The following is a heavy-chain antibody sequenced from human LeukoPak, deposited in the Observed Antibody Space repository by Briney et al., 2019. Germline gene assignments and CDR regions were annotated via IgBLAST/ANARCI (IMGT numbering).Heavy chain of an antibody. CDR3: ANTETTLDFTYFDY. V-gene: IGHV3-23*01. J-gene: IGHJ4*02. CDR2: ISGSGGST. CDR1: GFTVSSNY. D-gene: IGHD3-3*01. Sequence: GGSLRLSCAASGFTVSSNYMSWVRQAPGKGLEWVSAISGSGGSTYYADSVKGRFTISRDNSKNTLYLQMNSLRAEDTAVYYCANTETTLDFTYFDYWGQGTLVTVSS.